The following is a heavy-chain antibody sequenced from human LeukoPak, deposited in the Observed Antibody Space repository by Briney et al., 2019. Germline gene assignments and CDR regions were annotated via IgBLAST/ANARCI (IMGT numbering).Heavy chain of an antibody. CDR3: ARVISSWWFDP. CDR2: IYTSGST. V-gene: IGHV4-4*07. J-gene: IGHJ5*02. CDR1: GVSISSYY. Sequence: SETLSLTCTVSGVSISSYYWSWIRQPAGKGLEWIGRIYTSGSTNYNPSLKNRVAMSVDTSKNQFSLKLSSVTAADTAVYYCARVISSWWFDPWGQGTLVTVSS. D-gene: IGHD6-13*01.